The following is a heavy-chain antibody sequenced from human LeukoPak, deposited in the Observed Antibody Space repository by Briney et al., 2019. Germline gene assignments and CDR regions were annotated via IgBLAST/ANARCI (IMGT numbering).Heavy chain of an antibody. CDR3: AKEMVRGVIMPRFFDY. D-gene: IGHD3-10*01. CDR1: GFTFSSYA. Sequence: PGGSLRLSCAASGFTFSSYAMSWVRQAPGKGLEWVSAISGSGGSTYYADSVKGRFTISRDNSKNTLYLQMNSLRAEDTAVYYCAKEMVRGVIMPRFFDYWGQGTLVTVSS. V-gene: IGHV3-23*01. J-gene: IGHJ4*02. CDR2: ISGSGGST.